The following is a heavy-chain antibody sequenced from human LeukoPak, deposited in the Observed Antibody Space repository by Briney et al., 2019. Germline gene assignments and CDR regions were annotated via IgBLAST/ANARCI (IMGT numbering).Heavy chain of an antibody. D-gene: IGHD3-10*01. CDR2: MNPNSGNT. V-gene: IGHV1-8*03. CDR1: GYTFTSYD. J-gene: IGHJ4*02. Sequence: ASVKVSCKASGYTFTSYDINWVRQATGQGLEWMGWMNPNSGNTGYAQKFQGRVTITRNTSISTAYMELSSLRSEDTAVHYCARRSAYGSGSYYKYYFDYWGQGTLVTVSS. CDR3: ARRSAYGSGSYYKYYFDY.